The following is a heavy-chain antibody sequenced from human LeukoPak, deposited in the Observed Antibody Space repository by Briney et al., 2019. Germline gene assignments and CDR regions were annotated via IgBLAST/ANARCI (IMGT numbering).Heavy chain of an antibody. J-gene: IGHJ3*02. V-gene: IGHV4-59*01. Sequence: PSETLSLTCTVSGGSISSYYWSWIRQPPGKGLEWIGYIYYSGSTNYNPSLESRVTISVDTSKNQFSLKLSSVTAADTAVYYCAREREYCSSTSCYLSAFDIWGQGTMVTVSS. CDR2: IYYSGST. D-gene: IGHD2-2*01. CDR1: GGSISSYY. CDR3: AREREYCSSTSCYLSAFDI.